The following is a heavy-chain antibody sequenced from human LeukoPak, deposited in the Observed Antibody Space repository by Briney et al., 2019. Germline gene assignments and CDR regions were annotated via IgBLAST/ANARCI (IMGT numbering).Heavy chain of an antibody. CDR1: GFTVSSNY. CDR2: IYSGGST. V-gene: IGHV3-53*01. J-gene: IGHJ4*02. CDR3: ARVVDTAMVTLDS. D-gene: IGHD5-18*01. Sequence: GGSLRLSCAASGFTVSSNYMSWVRQAPGKGLEWVSVIYSGGSTYYADSVKGRFTISRDNSKNTLYLQMNSLRAEDTAVYYCARVVDTAMVTLDSWGQGTLVTVSS.